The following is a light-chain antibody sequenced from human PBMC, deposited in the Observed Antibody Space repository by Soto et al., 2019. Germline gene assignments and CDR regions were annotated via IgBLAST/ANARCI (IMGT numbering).Light chain of an antibody. V-gene: IGLV2-11*01. J-gene: IGLJ1*01. CDR3: AAWDDSLNGKV. CDR2: SNN. Sequence: QSALTQPRSVSGSPGQSVTISCTRTSSYIGPYDHVAWYQQHPGKAPKLLIYSNNQRPSGVPDRFSGSKSGTSASLAISGLQSEDEADYYCAAWDDSLNGKVFGTGTKLTVL. CDR1: SSYIGPYDH.